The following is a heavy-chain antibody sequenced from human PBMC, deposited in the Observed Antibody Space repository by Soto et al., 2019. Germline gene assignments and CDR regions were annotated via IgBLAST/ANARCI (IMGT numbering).Heavy chain of an antibody. CDR1: EFSFSIYE. V-gene: IGHV3-48*03. J-gene: IGHJ5*02. D-gene: IGHD1-1*01. CDR2: ISATGATT. CDR3: ARDPVGQRNDDNWFDL. Sequence: EVQLVETGGGLVQPGGSLRLSCAALEFSFSIYEMNWVHQAPGKGLELVAYISATGATTYYADSVRGRFTISRDNAKKSLDLHLDSLRVEDPGVYYCARDPVGQRNDDNWFDLWGQGTLVTVSS.